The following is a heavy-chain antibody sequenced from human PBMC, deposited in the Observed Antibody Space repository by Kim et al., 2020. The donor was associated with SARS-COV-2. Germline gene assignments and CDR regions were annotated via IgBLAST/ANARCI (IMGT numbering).Heavy chain of an antibody. Sequence: SLRLSCAASGFTFDDYAMHWVRQAPGKGLEWVSGISWNSGSIGYADSVKGRFTISRDNAKNSLYLQMNSLRAEDTALYYCAKGYAPQVAVADFDYWGQGTLVTVSS. J-gene: IGHJ4*02. CDR1: GFTFDDYA. D-gene: IGHD6-19*01. V-gene: IGHV3-9*01. CDR3: AKGYAPQVAVADFDY. CDR2: ISWNSGSI.